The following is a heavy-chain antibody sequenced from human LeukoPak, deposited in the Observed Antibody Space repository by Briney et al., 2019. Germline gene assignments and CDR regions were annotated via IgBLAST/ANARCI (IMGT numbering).Heavy chain of an antibody. CDR1: GYTFTGYY. CDR3: ARDYTHYDILTGRSYYYYGMDV. J-gene: IGHJ6*02. Sequence: GASVKVSCKASGYTFTGYYMHWVRRAPGQGLEWMGWINPNSGGTNYAQKFQGRVTMTRDTSISTAYMELSRLRSDDTAVYYCARDYTHYDILTGRSYYYYGMDVWGQGTTVTVSS. V-gene: IGHV1-2*02. D-gene: IGHD3-9*01. CDR2: INPNSGGT.